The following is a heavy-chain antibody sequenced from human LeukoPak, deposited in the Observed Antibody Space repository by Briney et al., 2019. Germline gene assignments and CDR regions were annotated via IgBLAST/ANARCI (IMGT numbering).Heavy chain of an antibody. D-gene: IGHD5-18*01. CDR2: INPNSGGT. CDR1: GYTFTGYY. J-gene: IGHJ4*02. V-gene: IGHV1-2*02. CDR3: ARLRGYSYGLDY. Sequence: GASVKVSCKASGYTFTGYYMHWVRQAPGQGLEWMGWINPNSGGTKYAQKFQGRVTMTRDTSISTAYMDLSRLRSDDTAVYYCARLRGYSYGLDYWGQGILVTVSS.